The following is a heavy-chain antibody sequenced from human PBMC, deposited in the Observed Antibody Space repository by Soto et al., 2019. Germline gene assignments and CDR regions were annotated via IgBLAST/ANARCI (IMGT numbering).Heavy chain of an antibody. CDR3: ARGHIVVVPARGLRFDP. V-gene: IGHV4-59*01. D-gene: IGHD2-2*01. CDR1: GGSISSYY. CDR2: IYYSGIT. J-gene: IGHJ5*02. Sequence: QVQLQESGPGLVKPSETLSLTCTVSGGSISSYYWSWIRQPPGKGLEWIGYIYYSGITNYNPSLTSRVPSSVDTSKTQFSLRLSSVTAADTAVYYCARGHIVVVPARGLRFDPWGQGTLVTVSS.